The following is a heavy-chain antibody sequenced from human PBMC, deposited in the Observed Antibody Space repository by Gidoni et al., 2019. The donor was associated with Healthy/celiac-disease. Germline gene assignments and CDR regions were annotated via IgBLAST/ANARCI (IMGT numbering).Heavy chain of an antibody. J-gene: IGHJ4*02. D-gene: IGHD3-22*01. CDR3: ARAGYYDSSGYFHY. CDR2: IWYDGSNK. Sequence: QVQLVESGGGVVQPGRSLRLSCAASGFTFSSYGMHWVRQPPGKGLEWVAVIWYDGSNKYYADSVKGRFTISRDNSKNTLYLQMNSLRAEDTAVYYCARAGYYDSSGYFHYWGQGTLVTVSS. CDR1: GFTFSSYG. V-gene: IGHV3-33*01.